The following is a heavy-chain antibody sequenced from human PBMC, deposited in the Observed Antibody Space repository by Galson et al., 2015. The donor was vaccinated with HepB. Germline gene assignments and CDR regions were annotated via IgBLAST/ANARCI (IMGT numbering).Heavy chain of an antibody. CDR2: IYTSGST. D-gene: IGHD6-13*01. J-gene: IGHJ4*02. Sequence: SETLSLTCTVSGGSISSYYWSWIRQPAGKGLEWIGRIYTSGSTNYNPSLKSRVTMSVDTSKNQFSLKLSSVTAADTAVYYCARYHGTRSSAHFDYWGQGTLVTVSS. CDR1: GGSISSYY. CDR3: ARYHGTRSSAHFDY. V-gene: IGHV4-4*07.